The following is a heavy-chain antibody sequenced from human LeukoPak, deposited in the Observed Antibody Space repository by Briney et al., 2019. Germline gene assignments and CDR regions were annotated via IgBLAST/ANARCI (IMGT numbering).Heavy chain of an antibody. J-gene: IGHJ5*02. D-gene: IGHD3-10*01. CDR3: ARGEDYYGSGSYSDWFDP. CDR2: INHSGST. V-gene: IGHV4-34*01. Sequence: PSETLSLTCAVYGGSFSGYYWSWIRQPPGKGLEWIGEINHSGSTNYNPSLKSRVTISVDTSKNQFSLKLSSVTAADTAVYYCARGEDYYGSGSYSDWFDPWGQGTLVTVSS. CDR1: GGSFSGYY.